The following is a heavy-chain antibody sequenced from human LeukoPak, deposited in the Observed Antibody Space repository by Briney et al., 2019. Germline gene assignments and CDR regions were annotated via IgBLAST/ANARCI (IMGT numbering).Heavy chain of an antibody. J-gene: IGHJ4*02. Sequence: GESLKISCKGSGYSFTSYWISWVRQMPGKGLEWMGRIDPSDSYTNYSPSFQGHVTFSADKSTSTAYLQWTSLKASDTAMYYCARQTRSGWSMEYNFDYWGQGTLVTVSS. CDR3: ARQTRSGWSMEYNFDY. D-gene: IGHD6-19*01. CDR1: GYSFTSYW. CDR2: IDPSDSYT. V-gene: IGHV5-10-1*01.